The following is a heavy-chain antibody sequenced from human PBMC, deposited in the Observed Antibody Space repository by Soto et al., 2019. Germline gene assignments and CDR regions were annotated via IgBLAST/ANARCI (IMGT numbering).Heavy chain of an antibody. J-gene: IGHJ5*02. D-gene: IGHD2-15*01. CDR3: ARDSPLNVTSIRDGIVVVVAAWFDP. V-gene: IGHV4-34*01. CDR2: INHSGST. CDR1: GGSFSGYY. Sequence: SETLSLTCAVYGGSFSGYYWSWIRQPPGKGLEWIGEINHSGSTNYNPSLKSRVTISVDTSKNQFSLKLSSVTAADTAVYYCARDSPLNVTSIRDGIVVVVAAWFDPWGQGTLVTVSS.